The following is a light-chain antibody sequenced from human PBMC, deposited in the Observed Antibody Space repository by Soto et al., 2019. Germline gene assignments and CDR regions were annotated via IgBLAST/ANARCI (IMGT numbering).Light chain of an antibody. CDR3: QQYGTSPIT. CDR2: GAS. Sequence: EIVLTQSPGTLSLSPGERATLSCRASQSVTSSYLAWYQQKPGQAPRLLIYGASIRATGIPDRFSGSGSGTDFTLTISRLDPEDFGVYYCQQYGTSPITLGQGTRLEIK. CDR1: QSVTSSY. J-gene: IGKJ5*01. V-gene: IGKV3-20*01.